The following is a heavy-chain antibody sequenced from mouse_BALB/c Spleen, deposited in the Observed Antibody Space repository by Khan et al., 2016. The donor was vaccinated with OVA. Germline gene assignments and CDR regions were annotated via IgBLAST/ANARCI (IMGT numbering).Heavy chain of an antibody. Sequence: VELVESGPGLVAPSQTLSITCTVSGFSLTSYGVSWVRQPPGKGLEWMGVIWGDGNTTFHLDLRTRLSICTDNSKSKVFLKLNSLKTDDTATYYCARDRGYYAVDYWGQGTLVTVS. V-gene: IGHV2-3*01. CDR1: GFSLTSYG. CDR3: ARDRGYYAVDY. J-gene: IGHJ4*01. CDR2: IWGDGNT.